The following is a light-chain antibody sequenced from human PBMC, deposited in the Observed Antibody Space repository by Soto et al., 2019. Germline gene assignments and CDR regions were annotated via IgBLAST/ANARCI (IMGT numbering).Light chain of an antibody. Sequence: EIVLTQSPATLSVSPGETATLSCRASQSVSGKLAWYQQKPGQAPRLLIYAVSTRATGIPARFSGSGSGTEFTLPISSLQSEDFAVYYCQQYTSITFGQGTRLEIK. CDR2: AVS. J-gene: IGKJ5*01. V-gene: IGKV3-15*01. CDR3: QQYTSIT. CDR1: QSVSGK.